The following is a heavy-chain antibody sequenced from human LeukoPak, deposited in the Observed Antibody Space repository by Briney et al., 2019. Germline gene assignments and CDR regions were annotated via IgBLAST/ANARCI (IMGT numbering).Heavy chain of an antibody. D-gene: IGHD6-6*01. CDR2: IKQDGSEK. V-gene: IGHV3-7*01. Sequence: GGSLRLSCAASGFTFSSYWMSWVRQAPGKGLEWVANIKQDGSEKYYVDSVKGRFTISRDNAKNSLYLQMNSLRAEDTAVYYCAKEPGIAARRTYFDYWGQGTLVTVSS. CDR1: GFTFSSYW. J-gene: IGHJ4*02. CDR3: AKEPGIAARRTYFDY.